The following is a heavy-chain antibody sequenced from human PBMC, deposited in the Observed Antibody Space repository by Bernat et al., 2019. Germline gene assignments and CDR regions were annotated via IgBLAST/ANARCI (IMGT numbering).Heavy chain of an antibody. CDR1: GFTVSSNY. Sequence: EVQLVESGGGLIQPGGSLRLSCAASGFTVSSNYMSWVRQAPGKGLEWVAVIYSGGSTYYADSVEGRFTISRDNSKNTLYHQMNSRRAEDNAVYYCGRHALLRGVYSVDYWGQGTLVTVSS. J-gene: IGHJ4*02. CDR2: IYSGGST. CDR3: GRHALLRGVYSVDY. V-gene: IGHV3-53*01. D-gene: IGHD1-26*01.